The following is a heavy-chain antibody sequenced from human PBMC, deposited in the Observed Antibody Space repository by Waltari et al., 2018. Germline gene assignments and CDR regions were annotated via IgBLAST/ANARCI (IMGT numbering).Heavy chain of an antibody. J-gene: IGHJ6*02. V-gene: IGHV3-33*01. CDR1: GFTFSSYG. Sequence: QVQLVESGGGVVQPGRSLRLSCAASGFTFSSYGMHLVRRAPGKGREWVAVIWYDGSNKYYADSVKGRFTISRDNSKNTLYLQMNSLRAEDTAVYYCAREDYGDYGVYYYYYGMDVWGQGTTVTVSS. CDR3: AREDYGDYGVYYYYYGMDV. D-gene: IGHD4-17*01. CDR2: IWYDGSNK.